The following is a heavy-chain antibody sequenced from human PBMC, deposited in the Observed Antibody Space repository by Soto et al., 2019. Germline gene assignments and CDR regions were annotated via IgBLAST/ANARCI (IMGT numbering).Heavy chain of an antibody. V-gene: IGHV3-48*02. CDR1: GFTFSSYS. D-gene: IGHD2-21*02. CDR2: ISSSSTI. J-gene: IGHJ6*02. CDR3: ARELDIVVVTARGPYYYYGMDV. Sequence: GGSLRLSCAASGFTFSSYSMNWVRQAPGKGLEWVSYISSSSTIYYADSVKGRFTISRDNAKNSLYLQMNSLRDEDTAVYYCARELDIVVVTARGPYYYYGMDVWGQGTTVTVSS.